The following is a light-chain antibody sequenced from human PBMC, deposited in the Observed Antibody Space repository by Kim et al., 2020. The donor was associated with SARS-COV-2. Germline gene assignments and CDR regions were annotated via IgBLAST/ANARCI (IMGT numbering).Light chain of an antibody. CDR2: DAS. CDR3: QNYEGWPPYT. CDR1: QGVGTR. V-gene: IGKV3-15*01. J-gene: IGKJ2*01. Sequence: GSPGERVTLSCRADQGVGTRVAWYQQRRGQAPKLLIFDASTRATGVPARFSGSGSGTDFTLTITSLQSEDYAIYYCQNYEGWPPYTFGLGTKLEIK.